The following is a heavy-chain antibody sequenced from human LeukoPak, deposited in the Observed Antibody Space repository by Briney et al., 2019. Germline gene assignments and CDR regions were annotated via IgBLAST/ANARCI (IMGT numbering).Heavy chain of an antibody. D-gene: IGHD5-18*01. Sequence: PSETLSLTRTVSGGSISSSSYYWGWIRQPPGKGLEWIGSIYYSGSTYYNPSLKSRVTISVDTSKNQFSLKLSSVTAADTAVYYCARLPGYSYGYEDYYYGMDVWGQGTTVTVSS. V-gene: IGHV4-39*01. CDR1: GGSISSSSYY. CDR2: IYYSGST. J-gene: IGHJ6*02. CDR3: ARLPGYSYGYEDYYYGMDV.